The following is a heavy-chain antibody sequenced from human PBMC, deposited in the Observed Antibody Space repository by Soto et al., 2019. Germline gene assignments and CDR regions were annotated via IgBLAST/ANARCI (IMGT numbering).Heavy chain of an antibody. CDR2: IFANGHT. V-gene: IGHV4-4*07. D-gene: IGHD6-13*01. Sequence: SETPSLTCIVSGGSISEKYWNWVRQPPGKGLEWIGLIFANGHTDYNPSLKSRVTMSVDASKNQFSLRLTSMTAADTAVYYCVASLAASGLNWLDPWGRGNLVTVSS. CDR3: VASLAASGLNWLDP. CDR1: GGSISEKY. J-gene: IGHJ5*02.